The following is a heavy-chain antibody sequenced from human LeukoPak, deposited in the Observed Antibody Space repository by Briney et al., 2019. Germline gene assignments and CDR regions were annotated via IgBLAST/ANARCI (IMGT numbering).Heavy chain of an antibody. D-gene: IGHD3-16*01. CDR2: ISGSGSTI. CDR1: GFTFSGYY. CDR3: ARCGGAPTGLRDQDYYYGMDV. J-gene: IGHJ6*02. V-gene: IGHV3-11*01. Sequence: PGGSLRLSCAASGFTFSGYYMSWIRQAPGKGLEWVSYISGSGSTIYYADSVKGRFTISRDNAKNSLYLQMNSLRAEDTAVYYCARCGGAPTGLRDQDYYYGMDVLGQGTTVTVSS.